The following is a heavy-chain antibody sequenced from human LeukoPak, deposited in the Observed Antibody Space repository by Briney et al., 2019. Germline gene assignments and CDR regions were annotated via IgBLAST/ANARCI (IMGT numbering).Heavy chain of an antibody. D-gene: IGHD1-20*01. CDR3: ARVNWNDASGHYYYYMDV. Sequence: GGSLRPSCAASGFTFSSYDMHWVRQATGKGLEWVSAIGTAGDTYYPGSVKGRFTISRENAKNSLYLQMNSLRAGDTAVYYCARVNWNDASGHYYYYMDVWGKGTTVTVSS. J-gene: IGHJ6*03. CDR2: IGTAGDT. V-gene: IGHV3-13*01. CDR1: GFTFSSYD.